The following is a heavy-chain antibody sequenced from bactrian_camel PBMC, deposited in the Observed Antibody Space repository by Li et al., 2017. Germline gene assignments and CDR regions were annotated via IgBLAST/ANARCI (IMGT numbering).Heavy chain of an antibody. Sequence: HVQLVESGGGSVRTGGSLRLSCAASGATAGRHCMAWFRQAPGKERETVASIRTGYPFTSDYHASVEGRFTISQDNAKNAVYLQMDSLQPEDTVMYFCAMSFQLPCLGSDERAYDSWGQGTQVTVS. CDR1: GATAGRHC. CDR3: AMSFQLPCLGSDERAYDS. CDR2: IRTGYPFTS. D-gene: IGHD4*01. V-gene: IGHV3-2*01. J-gene: IGHJ6*01.